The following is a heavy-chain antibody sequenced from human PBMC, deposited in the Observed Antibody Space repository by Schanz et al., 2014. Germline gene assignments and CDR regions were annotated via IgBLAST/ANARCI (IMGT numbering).Heavy chain of an antibody. J-gene: IGHJ4*02. D-gene: IGHD5-18*01. CDR2: FYSSGST. Sequence: QVQLQESGPGLVKPSETLSLTCTVSGASISFYDWNWIRQSPGKGLEWIGRFYSSGSTNYNPSLQSRVTMSIDTSKNQFSLKLSSVTAADTAVYYCARGNDIQVWSLDYWGQGTLVTVSS. V-gene: IGHV4-4*07. CDR1: GASISFYD. CDR3: ARGNDIQVWSLDY.